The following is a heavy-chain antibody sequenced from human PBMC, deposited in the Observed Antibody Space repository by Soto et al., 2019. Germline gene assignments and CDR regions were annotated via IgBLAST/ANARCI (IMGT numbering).Heavy chain of an antibody. CDR1: GGTFSSYT. Sequence: QVQLVQSGAEVNKPGSSVKVSCKASGGTFSSYTISWVRQAPGQGLEWMGRIIPILGIANYAQKFQGRVTITADKSTSTAYMELSSLRSEDTAVYYCASPSAAAGWFDPWGQGNLVTVSS. CDR2: IIPILGIA. V-gene: IGHV1-69*02. D-gene: IGHD6-13*01. J-gene: IGHJ5*02. CDR3: ASPSAAAGWFDP.